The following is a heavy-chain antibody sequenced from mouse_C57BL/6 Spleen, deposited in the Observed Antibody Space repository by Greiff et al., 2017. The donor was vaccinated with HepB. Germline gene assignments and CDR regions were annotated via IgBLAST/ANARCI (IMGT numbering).Heavy chain of an antibody. CDR3: ARSDSSGYDAMDY. Sequence: QVQLQQPGAELVMPGASVKLSCKASGYTFPSYWMHWVKQRPGQGLEWIGEIDPSDSYTNYNQKFKGKSTLTVDKSSSTAYMQRSSLTAEDSAVYYCARSDSSGYDAMDYWGQGTSVTVSS. J-gene: IGHJ4*01. CDR2: IDPSDSYT. V-gene: IGHV1-69*01. D-gene: IGHD3-2*02. CDR1: GYTFPSYW.